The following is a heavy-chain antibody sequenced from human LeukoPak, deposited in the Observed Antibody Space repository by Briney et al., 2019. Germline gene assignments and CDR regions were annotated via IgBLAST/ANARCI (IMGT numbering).Heavy chain of an antibody. CDR2: ISSSGITT. CDR1: GFTFRDYY. D-gene: IGHD3-22*01. J-gene: IGHJ5*02. Sequence: GGSLRLSCAASGFTFRDYYMSWIRQAPGKGLEWVSYISSSGITTKYADSVKGRFTISRDNAKKSLYLQMNSLRAEDTAVYYCGRSQNYNDSSGYSSWGQGTLVTVSS. V-gene: IGHV3-11*04. CDR3: GRSQNYNDSSGYSS.